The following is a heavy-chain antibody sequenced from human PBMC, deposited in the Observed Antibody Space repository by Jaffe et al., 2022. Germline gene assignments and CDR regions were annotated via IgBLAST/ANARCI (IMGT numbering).Heavy chain of an antibody. V-gene: IGHV3-9*01. D-gene: IGHD4-17*01. Sequence: EVQLVESGGGLVQPGRSLRLSCAASGFTFDDYAMHWVRQAPGKGLEWVSGISWNSGSIGYADSVKGRFTISRDNAKNSLYLQMNSLRAEDTALYYCAKEIDYGESSYWYFDLWGRGTLVTVSS. J-gene: IGHJ2*01. CDR2: ISWNSGSI. CDR1: GFTFDDYA. CDR3: AKEIDYGESSYWYFDL.